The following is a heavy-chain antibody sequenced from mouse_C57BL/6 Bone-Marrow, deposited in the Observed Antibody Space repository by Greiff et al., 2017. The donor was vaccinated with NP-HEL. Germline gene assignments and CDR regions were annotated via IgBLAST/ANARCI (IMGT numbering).Heavy chain of an antibody. CDR3: AREGLYDGYPHWYFDV. V-gene: IGHV1-55*01. J-gene: IGHJ1*03. D-gene: IGHD2-3*01. Sequence: QVQLQQPGAELVKPGASVKMSCKASGYTFTSYWITWVKQRPGQGLEWIGDIYPGSGSTNYNEKFKSKATLTVDPSSSTAYMQLSSLTSEDSAVYYCAREGLYDGYPHWYFDVWGTGTTVTVSS. CDR2: IYPGSGST. CDR1: GYTFTSYW.